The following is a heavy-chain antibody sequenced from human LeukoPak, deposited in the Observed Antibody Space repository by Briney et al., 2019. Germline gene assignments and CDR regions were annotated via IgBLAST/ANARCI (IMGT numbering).Heavy chain of an antibody. Sequence: SETLSLTCTVSGGSISSSSYYWGWIRQPPGKGQEWIGSIYYSGSTYYNPSLKSRVTISVDTSKNQFSLKLSSVTAADTAVYYCARHRGRILRDMGFDYWGQGTLVTVSS. CDR1: GGSISSSSYY. D-gene: IGHD2-15*01. CDR2: IYYSGST. J-gene: IGHJ4*02. CDR3: ARHRGRILRDMGFDY. V-gene: IGHV4-39*01.